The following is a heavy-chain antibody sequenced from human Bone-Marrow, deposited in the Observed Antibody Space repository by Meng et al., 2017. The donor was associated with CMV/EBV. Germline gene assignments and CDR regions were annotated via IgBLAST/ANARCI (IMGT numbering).Heavy chain of an antibody. CDR3: AKGGRYSSSPLEI. CDR1: GFTFSSCA. CDR2: ISYTGSNK. Sequence: QVQLVESGGGVVQPGGSLRLSCAASGFTFSSCAIHWVRQTPGKGLEWVASISYTGSNKYYEDSVKGRFTISRDNSKNTLYLQMNSLRAEDTALYYCAKGGRYSSSPLEIWGQGTLVTVSS. J-gene: IGHJ4*02. V-gene: IGHV3-30*18. D-gene: IGHD6-13*01.